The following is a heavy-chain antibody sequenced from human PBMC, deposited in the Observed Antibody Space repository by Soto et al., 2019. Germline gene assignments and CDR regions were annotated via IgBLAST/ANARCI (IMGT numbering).Heavy chain of an antibody. J-gene: IGHJ5*02. CDR3: ARNYGDFTSWFDP. Sequence: QVQRVDSGGGVVQPGRSLRLSCAASGFTFSSYGMHWVRQAPGKGLEWVAVIWYDGSNKYYADSVKGRFTISRDNSKNTLYLQMNSLRAEDTAVYYCARNYGDFTSWFDPWGQGTLVTVSS. CDR1: GFTFSSYG. D-gene: IGHD4-17*01. V-gene: IGHV3-33*01. CDR2: IWYDGSNK.